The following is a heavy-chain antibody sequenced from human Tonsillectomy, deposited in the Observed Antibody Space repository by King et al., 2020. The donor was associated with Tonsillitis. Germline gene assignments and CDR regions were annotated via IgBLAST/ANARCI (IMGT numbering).Heavy chain of an antibody. CDR3: TTDGATSGSYYFTIL. V-gene: IGHV3-15*07. CDR2: IKSKTDGGTS. D-gene: IGHD1-26*01. J-gene: IGHJ4*02. Sequence: VQLVESGGGLVKPGGSLRLSCVASGFTFINAWMNWVRQAPGKGLEWVGRIKSKTDGGTSDYAAPVKGRFTISRDDSKNTLYLQMNSLKTEDTAVYYCTTDGATSGSYYFTILWGQGTLVTVSS. CDR1: GFTFINAW.